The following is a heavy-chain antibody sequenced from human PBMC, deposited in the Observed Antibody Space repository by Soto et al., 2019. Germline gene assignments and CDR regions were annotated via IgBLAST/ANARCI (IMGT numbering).Heavy chain of an antibody. CDR1: GVSISSAGYS. CDR3: ARVPGL. J-gene: IGHJ4*02. CDR2: IYHSGST. V-gene: IGHV4-30-2*01. Sequence: PSETLSLTCTVSGVSISSAGYSWSWIRQPPGKGLEWIGYIYHSGSTYYNPSLKSRVTISVDRSKNQFSLKLSPVTAADTAVYYCARVPGLWGQGTLVTVSA.